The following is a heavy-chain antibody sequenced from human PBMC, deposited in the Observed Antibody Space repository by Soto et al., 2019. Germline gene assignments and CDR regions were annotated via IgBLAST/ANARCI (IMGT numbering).Heavy chain of an antibody. CDR1: GDRFTDHW. D-gene: IGHD3-10*01. J-gene: IGHJ6*02. Sequence: PLQPQRVSSSGSGDRFTDHWIPWVSQKPGKGLEYMGIIYPGDSDTRYSPSFQGQVTISADKSISTAFLQWSSLKASDTVIYYCARLSAVRGAWGVWGQGATVTVPS. V-gene: IGHV5-51*01. CDR3: ARLSAVRGAWGV. CDR2: IYPGDSDT.